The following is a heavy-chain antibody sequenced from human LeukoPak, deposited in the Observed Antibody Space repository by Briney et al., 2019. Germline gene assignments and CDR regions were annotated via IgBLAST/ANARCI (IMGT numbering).Heavy chain of an antibody. V-gene: IGHV3-30*18. D-gene: IGHD3-3*01. CDR3: AKDYRPHDFWSGLVDY. J-gene: IGHJ4*02. CDR2: ISYDGSNK. Sequence: GGSLRLSCAASGFTFSNYGMHWVRQAPGKELEWVTLISYDGSNKYYADSVKGRFTISRDNSKNTLYLQMNSLRAEDTAVYYRAKDYRPHDFWSGLVDYWGQGTLVTVSS. CDR1: GFTFSNYG.